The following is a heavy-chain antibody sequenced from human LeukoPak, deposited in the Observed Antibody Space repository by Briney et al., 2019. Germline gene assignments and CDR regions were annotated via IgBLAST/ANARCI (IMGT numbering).Heavy chain of an antibody. CDR3: ARHAWFDP. CDR1: GGSISSGSYY. J-gene: IGHJ5*02. CDR2: IYYSGST. Sequence: SETLSLTCTVSGGSISSGSYYWGWIRQPPGKGLEWIGYIYYSGSTNYNPSLKSRVTISVDTSKYQFSLKLSSVTAADTAVYYCARHAWFDPWGQGTLVTVSS. V-gene: IGHV4-61*05.